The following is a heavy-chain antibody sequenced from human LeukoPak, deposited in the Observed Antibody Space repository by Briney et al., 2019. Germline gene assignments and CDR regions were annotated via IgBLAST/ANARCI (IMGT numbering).Heavy chain of an antibody. CDR1: GVSISSYY. Sequence: SETLSLTCSVSGVSISSYYWSWIRQSPGKGLEWIGYISYSGGTNYNPSLKSRLTISLDTSKNHFSLQLSSVTTADTALYYCVRGERLGGDYWGHGTLVTVSS. D-gene: IGHD3-10*01. CDR3: VRGERLGGDY. J-gene: IGHJ4*01. V-gene: IGHV4-59*01. CDR2: ISYSGGT.